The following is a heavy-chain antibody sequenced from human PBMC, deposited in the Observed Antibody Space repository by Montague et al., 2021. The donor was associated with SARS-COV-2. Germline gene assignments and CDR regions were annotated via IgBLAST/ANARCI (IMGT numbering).Heavy chain of an antibody. CDR1: GGSISSSTYY. V-gene: IGHV4-39*02. CDR3: ARTSKLRESSSGNYYYHAMDG. CDR2: LYNGGTT. D-gene: IGHD3-16*01. Sequence: SETLSLTCNVSGGSISSSTYYWGWIRQPPGKGLEWIGNLYNGGTTYYSPSLKSRVTISVDTSKNHFSLNMASVTAADTAVYYCARTSKLRESSSGNYYYHAMDGWGQGTTVTVSS. J-gene: IGHJ6*02.